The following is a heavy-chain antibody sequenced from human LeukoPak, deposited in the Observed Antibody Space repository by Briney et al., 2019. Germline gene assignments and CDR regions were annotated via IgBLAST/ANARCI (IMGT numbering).Heavy chain of an antibody. CDR2: IKTKTEGGTT. CDR3: TRCPGYSSGWYGIY. CDR1: GFTFSSYS. V-gene: IGHV3-15*01. D-gene: IGHD6-19*01. Sequence: PGGSLRLSCAASGFTFSSYSMNWVRQAPGKGLEWVGRIKTKTEGGTTDYAAPVKGRFTISRDDSKNTVYLQMNSLKTEDTAVYYCTRCPGYSSGWYGIYWGQGTLVTVSS. J-gene: IGHJ4*02.